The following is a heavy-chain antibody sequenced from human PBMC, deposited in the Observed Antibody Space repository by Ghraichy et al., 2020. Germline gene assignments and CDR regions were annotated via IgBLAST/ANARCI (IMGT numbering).Heavy chain of an antibody. D-gene: IGHD2-2*01. CDR2: IYHNGRT. CDR3: ARDHEWRASRSGFDP. Sequence: SETLSLTCTVSGDSLNNYYWSWIRQAPGKGLEWIGSIYHNGRTKYNPFLKSRVTMSVDTSKNKFSLSLTSVTAADTAVFYCARDHEWRASRSGFDPCGQVTLVSVSP. J-gene: IGHJ5*02. CDR1: GDSLNNYY. V-gene: IGHV4-59*01.